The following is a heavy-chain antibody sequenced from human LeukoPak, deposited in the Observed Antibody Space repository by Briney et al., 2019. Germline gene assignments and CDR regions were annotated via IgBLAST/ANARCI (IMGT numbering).Heavy chain of an antibody. CDR1: GFTFSSYW. V-gene: IGHV3-74*01. CDR3: ARVGPYGSGSYHVDY. Sequence: GGSLRLSCAASGFTFSSYWMHWVRQTPGRGLVWVSRMDIDGSSTSYADSVKGRFTISRDNAKNTPYLQMNSLRVEDTAVYYCARVGPYGSGSYHVDYWGQGTLVTVSS. CDR2: MDIDGSST. J-gene: IGHJ4*02. D-gene: IGHD3-10*01.